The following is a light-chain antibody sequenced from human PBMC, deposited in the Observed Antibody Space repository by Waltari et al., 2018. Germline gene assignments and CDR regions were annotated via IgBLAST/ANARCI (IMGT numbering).Light chain of an antibody. V-gene: IGKV3-11*01. CDR1: QSVASY. Sequence: DIELTQSPATLSLSPGERATLYCRASQSVASYLAWYQQKSGQAPRLLIYDVSNRATGIPARFSGSGSGTDFTLTISSLEPEDVAVYYCQQCASWPGTFGQGTKVEIK. CDR2: DVS. J-gene: IGKJ1*01. CDR3: QQCASWPGT.